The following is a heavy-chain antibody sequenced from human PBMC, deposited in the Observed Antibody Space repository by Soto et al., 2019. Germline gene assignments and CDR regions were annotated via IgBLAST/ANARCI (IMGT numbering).Heavy chain of an antibody. CDR1: GFHFRTYT. CDR2: ISSNGRDT. Sequence: EVQLVESGEALVHPGGPLSLSCAASGFHFRTYTMPWFRQVPGKGLEWVARISSNGRDTTYADSVKGRFTVSRDNAKNTLFLQMDSLGAEDTAVYYCAREQYTLNYAGYWGQGTQVTVSS. D-gene: IGHD1-7*01. CDR3: AREQYTLNYAGY. V-gene: IGHV3-74*01. J-gene: IGHJ1*01.